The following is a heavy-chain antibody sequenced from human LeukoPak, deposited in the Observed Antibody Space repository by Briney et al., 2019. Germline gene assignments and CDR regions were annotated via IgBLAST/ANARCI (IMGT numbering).Heavy chain of an antibody. V-gene: IGHV4-39*01. D-gene: IGHD2-2*01. CDR2: IYYSGST. J-gene: IGHJ5*02. CDR3: ARHRFVVVPAAMGWFDP. Sequence: SETLSLTCTVSGGSISSSSYYWGWIRQPPGKGLEWIGSIYYSGSTYYNPSLKSRVTISVDTSKDQFSLKLSSVTAADTAVYYCARHRFVVVPAAMGWFDPWGQGTLVTVSS. CDR1: GGSISSSSYY.